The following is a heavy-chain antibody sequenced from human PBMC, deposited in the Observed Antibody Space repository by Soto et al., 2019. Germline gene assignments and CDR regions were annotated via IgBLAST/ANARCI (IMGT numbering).Heavy chain of an antibody. CDR2: IFYDGST. CDR1: GGSISSSSYY. Sequence: QLQLLESGPGLVKPSETLSLTCTVSGGSISSSSYYWGWIRQPPGKGLEWIGSIFYDGSTYYNPSLTSRVTISVDTSKNQFSLKLTSVSVADTAVYYCANRRYSSGWYRPDSWGQGTLVSVSS. D-gene: IGHD6-19*01. V-gene: IGHV4-39*01. J-gene: IGHJ4*02. CDR3: ANRRYSSGWYRPDS.